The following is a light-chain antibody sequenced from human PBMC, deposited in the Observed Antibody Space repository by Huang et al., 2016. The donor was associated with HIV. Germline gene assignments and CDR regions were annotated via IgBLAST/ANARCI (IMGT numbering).Light chain of an antibody. J-gene: IGKJ4*01. CDR1: QDSRNY. CDR2: DAV. Sequence: DIQMGQSPSSLSASVGDRITITCQASQDSRNYLNWYQQKHGKAPKLLIYDAVNLQTGVPSTFSATRSATDFTLTIIGLQIEDVATYYCQPYDSVPTLTSGGGTKVEIK. V-gene: IGKV1-33*01. CDR3: QPYDSVPTLT.